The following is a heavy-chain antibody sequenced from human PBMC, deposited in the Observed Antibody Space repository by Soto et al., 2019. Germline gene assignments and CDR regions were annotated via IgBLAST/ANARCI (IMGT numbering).Heavy chain of an antibody. CDR1: GYSFTGYW. J-gene: IGHJ6*02. D-gene: IGHD3-22*01. CDR3: ARSSDSSGLGSYYYGMDV. V-gene: IGHV5-51*01. Sequence: GESLKISCKGSGYSFTGYWIGWVRQMPGKGLEWMGIIYPGDSDTRYSPSFQGQVTISADKSISTAYLQWSSLKASDTAMYYCARSSDSSGLGSYYYGMDVWGQGTTVTVSS. CDR2: IYPGDSDT.